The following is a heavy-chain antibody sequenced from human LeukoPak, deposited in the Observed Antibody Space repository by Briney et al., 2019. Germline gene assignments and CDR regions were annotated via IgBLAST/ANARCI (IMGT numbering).Heavy chain of an antibody. CDR1: GFTFSSYS. CDR3: ARGRVSYGSGSPGLLDI. V-gene: IGHV3-21*01. D-gene: IGHD3-10*01. Sequence: GGSLRLSCAASGFTFSSYSMNWVRQAPGKGLEWVSSISSSSSYIYYADSVKGRFTISRDNAKNSLYLQMNSLRAEDTAVYYCARGRVSYGSGSPGLLDIWGQGTMVTVSS. J-gene: IGHJ3*02. CDR2: ISSSSSYI.